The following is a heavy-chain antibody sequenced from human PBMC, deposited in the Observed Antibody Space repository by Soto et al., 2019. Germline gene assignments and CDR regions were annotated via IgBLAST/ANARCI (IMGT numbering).Heavy chain of an antibody. J-gene: IGHJ6*02. CDR2: ISVSGGST. CDR1: LSSYA. V-gene: IGHV3-23*01. CDR3: ARDYGMDV. Sequence: GGSLRLSCAVSLSSYAMTWVRQAPGKGLEWVAGISVSGGSTNYADSVKGRFTISRDNSKNTLYLQMNSLRAEDTAVYYCARDYGMDVWGQGTTVTVSS.